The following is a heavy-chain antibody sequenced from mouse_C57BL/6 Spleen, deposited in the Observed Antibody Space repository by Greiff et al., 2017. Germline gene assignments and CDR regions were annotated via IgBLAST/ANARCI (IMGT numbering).Heavy chain of an antibody. Sequence: QVQLQQSGAELVKPGASVKISCKASGYAFSSCWMNWVKQRPGKGLEWIGQIYPGDGDTNYNGKFKGKATLTADKSSSTAYMQLSSLTSEDSAVYFCARKTNYAMDYWGQGTSVTVSS. CDR1: GYAFSSCW. V-gene: IGHV1-80*01. J-gene: IGHJ4*01. CDR2: IYPGDGDT. CDR3: ARKTNYAMDY.